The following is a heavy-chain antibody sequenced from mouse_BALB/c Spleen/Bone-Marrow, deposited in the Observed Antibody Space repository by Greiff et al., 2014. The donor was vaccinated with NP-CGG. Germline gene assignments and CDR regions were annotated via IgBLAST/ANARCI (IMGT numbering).Heavy chain of an antibody. Sequence: EVQRVESGGGLVQPGGSRKLSCAASGFTFSSFGMHWVRQAPEKGLEWVAYISSGSSTIYYADTVKGRFTISRDNPKNTLFLQMTSLRSEDTAMYYCARLRRYYGYFDYWGQGTTPTVSS. D-gene: IGHD1-1*01. CDR3: ARLRRYYGYFDY. CDR1: GFTFSSFG. J-gene: IGHJ2*01. CDR2: ISSGSSTI. V-gene: IGHV5-17*02.